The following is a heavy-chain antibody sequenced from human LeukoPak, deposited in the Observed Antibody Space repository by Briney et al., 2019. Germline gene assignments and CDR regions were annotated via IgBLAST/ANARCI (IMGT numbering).Heavy chain of an antibody. D-gene: IGHD6-13*01. Sequence: PGGSLRLSCAASGFTFSSYGMSWVRQAPGKGLEWVSATSDSGGNTYYADSVKGRFTISRDNSKNILYLQMNSLRAEDTAVYYCAKTPVHYSSIWYFFDYWGQGTLVTVSS. CDR1: GFTFSSYG. CDR3: AKTPVHYSSIWYFFDY. CDR2: TSDSGGNT. V-gene: IGHV3-23*01. J-gene: IGHJ4*02.